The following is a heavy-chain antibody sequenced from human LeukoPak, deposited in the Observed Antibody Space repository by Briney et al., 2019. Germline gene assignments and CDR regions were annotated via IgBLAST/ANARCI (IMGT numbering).Heavy chain of an antibody. CDR2: IYHGGNT. CDR1: GDSISSKSW. D-gene: IGHD6-13*01. J-gene: IGHJ4*02. V-gene: IGHV4-4*02. Sequence: SETLSLTCAVSGDSISSKSWWDWVRQPPGKGLEWIGEIYHGGNTNYNPSLKSRVTISVDKSKNQFSLILSSVTAADTAAYYCARDREYSKSWSFDYWGQGTLVTVSS. CDR3: ARDREYSKSWSFDY.